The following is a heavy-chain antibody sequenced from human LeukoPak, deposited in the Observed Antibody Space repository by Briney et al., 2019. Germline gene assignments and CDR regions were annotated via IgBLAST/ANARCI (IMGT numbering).Heavy chain of an antibody. CDR3: ARAAWYSSSWLSAFDI. J-gene: IGHJ3*02. V-gene: IGHV3-30*04. Sequence: GRSLRLSCAASGFTFSSYAMHWVRQAPGKGLEWVAVISYDGSNKYYADSVKGRFTISRDNSKNTLYLQMNSLRAEDTAVYYCARAAWYSSSWLSAFDIWGQGTMVTVSS. D-gene: IGHD6-13*01. CDR1: GFTFSSYA. CDR2: ISYDGSNK.